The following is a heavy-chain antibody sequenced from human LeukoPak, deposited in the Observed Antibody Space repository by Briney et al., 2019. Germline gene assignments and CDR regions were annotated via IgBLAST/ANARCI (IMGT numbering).Heavy chain of an antibody. D-gene: IGHD3-22*01. J-gene: IGHJ5*02. CDR3: AGAYYYDSSGYYYWFDP. Sequence: GGSLRLSCAASGFTFSSYWMSWVRQAPGKGLEWVANIKQDGSEKYYVDSVKGRFTISRDNAKNSLYLQMNSLRAEDTAVYYCAGAYYYDSSGYYYWFDPWGQGTLVTVSS. CDR1: GFTFSSYW. V-gene: IGHV3-7*01. CDR2: IKQDGSEK.